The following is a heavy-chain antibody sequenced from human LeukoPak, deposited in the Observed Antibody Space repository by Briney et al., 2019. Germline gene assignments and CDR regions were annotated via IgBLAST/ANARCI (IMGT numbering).Heavy chain of an antibody. V-gene: IGHV1-69*02. CDR1: GGTFSSYT. CDR2: IIPILGIA. CDR3: ASREAQDYYDSSGYYPGQNAFDI. J-gene: IGHJ3*02. D-gene: IGHD3-22*01. Sequence: SVKVSCKASGGTFSSYTISWVRQAPGQGLEWMGRIIPILGIANYAQKFQGRVTITADKSTSTAYMELSSLRSEDTAVYYCASREAQDYYDSSGYYPGQNAFDIWGQGTMVTVS.